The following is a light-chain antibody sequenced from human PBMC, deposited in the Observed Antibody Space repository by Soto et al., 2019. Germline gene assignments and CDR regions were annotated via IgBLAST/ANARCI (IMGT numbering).Light chain of an antibody. Sequence: DIQMTQSPSTLSASVGDRVTITCRASQSISSWLAWYQQKLGRAPRLLIYDASSLESGVPSRFSGSGYGTEFTLTISSLQPDDFATYYCQQYNTNSSLTFGGGTKVDI. J-gene: IGKJ4*01. V-gene: IGKV1-5*01. CDR3: QQYNTNSSLT. CDR2: DAS. CDR1: QSISSW.